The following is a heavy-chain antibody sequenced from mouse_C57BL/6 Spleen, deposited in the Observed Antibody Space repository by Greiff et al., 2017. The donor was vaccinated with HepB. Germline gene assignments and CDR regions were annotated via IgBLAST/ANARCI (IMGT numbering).Heavy chain of an antibody. J-gene: IGHJ4*01. CDR2: IDPENGDT. Sequence: EVQVVESGAELVRPGASVKLSCTASGFNIKDDYMHWVKQRPEQGLEWIGWIDPENGDTEYASKFQGKATITADTSSNTAYLQLSSLTSEDTAVYYCTTSDYDYDDYAMDYWGQGTSVTVSS. D-gene: IGHD2-4*01. CDR1: GFNIKDDY. V-gene: IGHV14-4*01. CDR3: TTSDYDYDDYAMDY.